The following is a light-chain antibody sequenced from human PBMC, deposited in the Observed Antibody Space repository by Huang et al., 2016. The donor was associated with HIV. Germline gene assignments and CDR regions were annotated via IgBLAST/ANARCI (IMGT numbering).Light chain of an antibody. CDR1: QSVLYSSNSKNY. V-gene: IGKV4-1*01. Sequence: DIVMTQSPDSLTVSLGERATIKCRSSQSVLYSSNSKNYLAWFQQKPGRAPRLLIYWASARESGVPDRFSGSGSGTYFTLTIDRLEAEDAAIYYCQQYYRLPQTFGQGTRVEIK. J-gene: IGKJ1*01. CDR2: WAS. CDR3: QQYYRLPQT.